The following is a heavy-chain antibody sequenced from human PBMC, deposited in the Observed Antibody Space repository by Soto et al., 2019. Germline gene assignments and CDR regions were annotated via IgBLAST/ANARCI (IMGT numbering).Heavy chain of an antibody. CDR2: IYYSGST. CDR3: ASDEGDYGGGQYYFDY. CDR1: GGSISSGDYY. Sequence: PSETLSLTCTVSGGSISSGDYYWSWIRQPPGKGLEWIGYIYYSGSTYYNPSLKSRVTISVDTSKNQFSLKLSSVTAADTAVYYCASDEGDYGGGQYYFDYWGQGILVTVSS. V-gene: IGHV4-30-4*01. J-gene: IGHJ4*02. D-gene: IGHD4-17*01.